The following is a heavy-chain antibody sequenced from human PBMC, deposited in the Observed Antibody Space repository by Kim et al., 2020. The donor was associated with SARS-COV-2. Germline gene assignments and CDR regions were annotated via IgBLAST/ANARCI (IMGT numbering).Heavy chain of an antibody. CDR1: GFTFSDYY. V-gene: IGHV3-11*05. J-gene: IGHJ4*02. D-gene: IGHD6-13*01. Sequence: GGSLRLSCAASGFTFSDYYMSWIRQAPGKGLEWVSYISSSSSYTNYADSVKGRFTISRDNAKNSLYLQMNSLRAEDTAVYYCARVAAAGTGPLGYWGQGTLVTVSS. CDR3: ARVAAAGTGPLGY. CDR2: ISSSSSYT.